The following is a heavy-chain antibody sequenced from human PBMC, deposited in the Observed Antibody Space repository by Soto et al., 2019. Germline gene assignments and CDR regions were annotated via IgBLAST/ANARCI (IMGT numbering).Heavy chain of an antibody. CDR1: GFTFSIYG. D-gene: IGHD3-22*01. V-gene: IGHV3-33*01. J-gene: IGHJ3*02. Sequence: GSLRLSCTASGFTFSIYGMHWVRQAPGKGLEWVASIWFDGSNKYYADSVKGRFTISRDNSKNTLYLQMNSLRAEDTAVYYCARPTSGYSSSYDAFDIWGQGTMVTVSS. CDR3: ARPTSGYSSSYDAFDI. CDR2: IWFDGSNK.